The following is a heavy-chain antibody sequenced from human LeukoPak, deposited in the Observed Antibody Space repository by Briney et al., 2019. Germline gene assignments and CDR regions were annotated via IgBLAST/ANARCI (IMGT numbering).Heavy chain of an antibody. CDR1: GYTFTGYY. Sequence: GASVKVSCKASGYTFTGYYMHWVRQAPGQGLEWMGWINPNSGGTNYAQKFQGRVTMTRDTSISTAYMELSRLRSDDTAVYYCARDLADIVATIVFDPWGQGTLVTVSS. J-gene: IGHJ5*02. D-gene: IGHD5-12*01. CDR3: ARDLADIVATIVFDP. V-gene: IGHV1-2*02. CDR2: INPNSGGT.